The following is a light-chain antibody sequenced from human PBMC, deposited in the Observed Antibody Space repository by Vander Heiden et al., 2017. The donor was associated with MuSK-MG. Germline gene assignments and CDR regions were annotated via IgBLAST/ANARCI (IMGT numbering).Light chain of an antibody. J-gene: IGLJ2*01. CDR3: NSYTTSGHVI. V-gene: IGLV2-14*03. CDR1: SSDVGAYNF. Sequence: QSALTQPASVSGSPGQALPISCPGTSSDVGAYNFVSWYQQHPGKAPKLRIYDVSNRPSGVSNRFPGSKSGNTASLTISGLQAEDEADYYCNSYTTSGHVIFGGGTKLTVL. CDR2: DVS.